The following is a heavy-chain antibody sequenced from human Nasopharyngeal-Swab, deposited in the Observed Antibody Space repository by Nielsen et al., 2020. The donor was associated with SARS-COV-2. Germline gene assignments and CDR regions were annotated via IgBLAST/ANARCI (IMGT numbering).Heavy chain of an antibody. D-gene: IGHD3-3*01. J-gene: IGHJ4*02. CDR3: ARREGAIFGVVTYFDY. Sequence: SETLSLTCTVSGGSISSSSYYWGWIRQPPAKGLEYIGSIYYRESTNYNPSLRSRVTISVDTSKNQFSLKLSSVTAADTAVYYCARREGAIFGVVTYFDYWGQGTLVTVSS. CDR1: GGSISSSSYY. V-gene: IGHV4-39*01. CDR2: IYYREST.